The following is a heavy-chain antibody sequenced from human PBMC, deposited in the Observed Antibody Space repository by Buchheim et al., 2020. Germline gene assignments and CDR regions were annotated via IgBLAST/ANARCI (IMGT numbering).Heavy chain of an antibody. CDR1: GGSISSGGYY. CDR3: VRETDSSGWYTNWFDP. Sequence: QVQLQESGPGLVKPSQTLSLTCTVSGGSISSGGYYWSWIRQHPGKGLEWIGYIYYSGSTYYTPSLKSRVTISVDTSKNQFSLKLSAVTAADTAVYYCVRETDSSGWYTNWFDPWGQGTL. V-gene: IGHV4-31*03. J-gene: IGHJ5*02. D-gene: IGHD6-19*01. CDR2: IYYSGST.